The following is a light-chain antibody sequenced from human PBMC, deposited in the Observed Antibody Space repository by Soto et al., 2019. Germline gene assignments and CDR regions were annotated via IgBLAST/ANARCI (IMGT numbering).Light chain of an antibody. V-gene: IGKV3-15*01. J-gene: IGKJ1*01. Sequence: EIVMTQSPATLSVSPGEGATLYFSASQSVSSNLAWYQQKPGQAPRLLIYGASTRATGIPARFSGSGSGTEFTLTISSLQSEDFATYYCLQDYTYPWTFGQGTKVDIK. CDR2: GAS. CDR3: LQDYTYPWT. CDR1: QSVSSN.